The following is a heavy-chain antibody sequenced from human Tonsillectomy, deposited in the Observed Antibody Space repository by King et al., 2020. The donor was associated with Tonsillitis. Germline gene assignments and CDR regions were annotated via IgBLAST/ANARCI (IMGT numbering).Heavy chain of an antibody. J-gene: IGHJ6*03. Sequence: QLVQSGGGVVQPGRSLRLSCAASGFTFSSYGMHWVRQAPGKGLEWVAVIWYDGSNKYYADSVKGRFTVSRDNSKNTLYLQMNSLRAEDTAVYYCARAGGAYYYGSGSTLARNYYYMDVWGKGTTVTVSS. CDR3: ARAGGAYYYGSGSTLARNYYYMDV. D-gene: IGHD3-10*01. CDR1: GFTFSSYG. CDR2: IWYDGSNK. V-gene: IGHV3-33*08.